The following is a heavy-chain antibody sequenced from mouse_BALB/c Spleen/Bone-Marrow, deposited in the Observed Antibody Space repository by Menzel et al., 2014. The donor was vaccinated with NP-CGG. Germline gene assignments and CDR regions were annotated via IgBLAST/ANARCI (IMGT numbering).Heavy chain of an antibody. CDR3: AKYGGYCFDY. D-gene: IGHD1-1*02. CDR1: GDSITSGY. CDR2: ISYSGNT. J-gene: IGHJ2*01. V-gene: IGHV3-8*02. Sequence: EVKLLESGPSLVKPSQTLSLTCSVTGDSITSGYWNWIRKFPGNKLEYMGYISYSGNTYYNPSLKSRISITRATSKNQFYLQLNSVTTEDAATYYCAKYGGYCFDYWGQGTTLTVSS.